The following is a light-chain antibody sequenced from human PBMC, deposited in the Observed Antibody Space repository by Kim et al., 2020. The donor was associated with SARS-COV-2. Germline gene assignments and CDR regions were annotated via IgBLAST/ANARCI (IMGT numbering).Light chain of an antibody. CDR3: GTWDSSLSAVV. V-gene: IGLV1-51*01. CDR2: DNN. J-gene: IGLJ2*01. Sequence: GLKVTMSGSGSSSNIGNNYVSWYQQLPGTAPKLLIYDNNKRPSGIPDRFSGSKSGTSATLGITGLQTGDEADYYCGTWDSSLSAVVFGGGTQLTVL. CDR1: SSNIGNNY.